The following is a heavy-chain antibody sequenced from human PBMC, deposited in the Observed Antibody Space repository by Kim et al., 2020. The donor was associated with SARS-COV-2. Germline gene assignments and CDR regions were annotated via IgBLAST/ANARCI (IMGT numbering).Heavy chain of an antibody. CDR3: ARSVAIRPPGMDV. J-gene: IGHJ6*02. D-gene: IGHD2-21*01. V-gene: IGHV1-3*01. Sequence: KYSENFQGRFTMTRDTSARTAYMELNSLRPEDTAVYYCARSVAIRPPGMDVWGQGTTVTVSS.